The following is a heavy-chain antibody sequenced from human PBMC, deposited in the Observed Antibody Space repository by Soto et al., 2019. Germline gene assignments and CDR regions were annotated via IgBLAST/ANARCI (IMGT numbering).Heavy chain of an antibody. CDR1: GGSISSYY. D-gene: IGHD2-15*01. J-gene: IGHJ4*02. CDR3: ARSLVVVAATPYFDY. V-gene: IGHV4-59*01. Sequence: SDTLSLTCTVSGGSISSYYWSWIRQPPGKGLEWIGYIYYSGSTNYNPSLKSRVTISVDTSKNQFSLKLSSVTAADTAVYYCARSLVVVAATPYFDYWGQGTLVTVSS. CDR2: IYYSGST.